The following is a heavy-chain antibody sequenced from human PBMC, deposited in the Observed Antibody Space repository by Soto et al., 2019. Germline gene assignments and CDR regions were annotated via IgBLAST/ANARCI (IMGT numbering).Heavy chain of an antibody. CDR2: IYHSGNT. J-gene: IGHJ5*02. CDR1: GASVNSVSYY. D-gene: IGHD2-8*01. CDR3: ARLGDLYGVGHNICFDX. V-gene: IGHV4-39*01. Sequence: PSETLSLTCSVSGASVNSVSYYWGWIRQSPGKGLELIGRIYHSGNTYYNPSLKSRVTMRVDTSKKQFSLKLNSVTAADPAVYYCARLGDLYGVGHNICFDXCGKGPLVTVSX.